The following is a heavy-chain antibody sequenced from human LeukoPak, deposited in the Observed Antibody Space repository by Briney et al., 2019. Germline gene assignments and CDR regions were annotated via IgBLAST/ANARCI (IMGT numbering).Heavy chain of an antibody. CDR1: GASISSYY. CDR2: MYYSGSS. J-gene: IGHJ2*01. V-gene: IGHV4-59*01. Sequence: SETLSLTCSVSGASISSYYWSWIRQPPGKGLEWIGHMYYSGSSYYNPSLTGRVTVSIDTSKNQFSLKLNSVTAADTAVYYCATLASGMAAAGSFWYFDLWGRGTLVTVSS. CDR3: ATLASGMAAAGSFWYFDL. D-gene: IGHD6-13*01.